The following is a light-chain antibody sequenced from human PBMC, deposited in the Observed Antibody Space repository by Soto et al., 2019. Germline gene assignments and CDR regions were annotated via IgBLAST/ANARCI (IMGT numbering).Light chain of an antibody. J-gene: IGKJ1*01. CDR2: GAS. CDR3: QQYNNWPLWT. Sequence: IVVPQSRPPLSVSPGERATLSCRASQSVNSNLAWYKQKPGQAPRLLIYGASTRATGIPARFSGSGSGTGFTLTISSLQSEDFAVYYCQQYNNWPLWTFGQGTKVDIK. V-gene: IGKV3-15*01. CDR1: QSVNSN.